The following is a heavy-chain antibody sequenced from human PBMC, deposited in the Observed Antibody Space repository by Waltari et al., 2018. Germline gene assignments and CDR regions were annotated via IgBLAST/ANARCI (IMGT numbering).Heavy chain of an antibody. D-gene: IGHD3-3*01. CDR3: ARGILSGGYYYGLDV. J-gene: IGHJ6*02. CDR2: IHNSGIT. Sequence: QVQLQESGPGLVKPSETLSLTCTVSGGSISSYYWSWIRQPPGTGLEWIGYIHNSGITNTNPSRQSRVAISVDPSKNQFSLKINSVTAADTAVYYCARGILSGGYYYGLDVWGQGTTVTVSS. V-gene: IGHV4-59*01. CDR1: GGSISSYY.